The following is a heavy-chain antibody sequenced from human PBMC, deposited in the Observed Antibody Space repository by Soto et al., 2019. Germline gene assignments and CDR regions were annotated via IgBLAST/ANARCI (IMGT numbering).Heavy chain of an antibody. Sequence: GGSLRLSCAASGFTFTTAWINWVRQAPGKGLEWVSVIYSGGSTYYADSVKGRFTISRHNSKNTLYLQMNSLRAEDTAVYYCARVFGVANYYYYYMDVWGKGTTVTVSS. D-gene: IGHD3-3*01. CDR1: GFTFTTAW. CDR3: ARVFGVANYYYYYMDV. V-gene: IGHV3-53*04. J-gene: IGHJ6*03. CDR2: IYSGGST.